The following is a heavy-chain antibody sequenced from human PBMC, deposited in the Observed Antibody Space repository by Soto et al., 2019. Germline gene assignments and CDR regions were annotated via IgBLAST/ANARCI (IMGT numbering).Heavy chain of an antibody. Sequence: GWSLRLSCAASGFTFSDYQMTWLRQAPGKGLEWISHISNSGGIIEYAESVKGRFSISRDNAKSSVYLQMNNLRAEDTAIYYCARDRMPDRYLSHIWGQGTMVTV. CDR2: ISNSGGII. J-gene: IGHJ3*02. CDR3: ARDRMPDRYLSHI. D-gene: IGHD2-2*01. CDR1: GFTFSDYQ. V-gene: IGHV3-11*01.